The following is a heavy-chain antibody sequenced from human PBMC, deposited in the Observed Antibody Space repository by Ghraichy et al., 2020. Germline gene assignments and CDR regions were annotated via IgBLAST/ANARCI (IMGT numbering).Heavy chain of an antibody. V-gene: IGHV3-23*01. D-gene: IGHD6-6*01. CDR2: ISVSGGST. Sequence: GESLNISCATSGFNFSGYALSWVRQAPGKGLEWVSSISVSGGSTYYADSVEGRFTMSRDTSKSTLFLQMDSLRAEDTAVYYCAKDHSSSSAEGFAHWGQGTMVTVSS. J-gene: IGHJ4*02. CDR1: GFNFSGYA. CDR3: AKDHSSSSAEGFAH.